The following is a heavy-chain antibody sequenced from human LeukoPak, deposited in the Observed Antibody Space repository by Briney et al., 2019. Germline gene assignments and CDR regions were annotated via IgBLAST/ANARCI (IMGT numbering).Heavy chain of an antibody. Sequence: SGGSLRVSCAASGFTFSSYAMSWVRQAPGKGLEWVSGISGSGGFTYYADSVKGRFTISRDNSKNALYLQMNSLRAEDTAVYYCGKEGRSGDPYFDYWGQGTLLTVSS. J-gene: IGHJ4*02. D-gene: IGHD3-3*01. V-gene: IGHV3-23*01. CDR3: GKEGRSGDPYFDY. CDR2: ISGSGGFT. CDR1: GFTFSSYA.